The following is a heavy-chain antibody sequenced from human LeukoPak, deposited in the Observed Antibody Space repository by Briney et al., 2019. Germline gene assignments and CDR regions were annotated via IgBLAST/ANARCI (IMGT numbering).Heavy chain of an antibody. J-gene: IGHJ3*02. CDR1: GGSISSSSYY. CDR2: IYYSGST. CDR3: ARLLSRLNDAFDI. Sequence: PSETLSLTCSVSGGSISSSSYYWGWIRQPPGKGLEWIGNIYYSGSTCYNPSLKGRVTISVDTSKNQFSLKLSSVTAADTAVYYCARLLSRLNDAFDIWGQGTMVTVSS. D-gene: IGHD2-2*01. V-gene: IGHV4-39*01.